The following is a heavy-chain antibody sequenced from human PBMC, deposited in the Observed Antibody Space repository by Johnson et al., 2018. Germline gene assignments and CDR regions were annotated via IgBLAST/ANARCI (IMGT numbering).Heavy chain of an antibody. CDR2: ISYDGSNK. Sequence: QVQLQESGGGVVQPGRSLRLSCAASGFTFSSYGMHWVRQAPGKGLEWVAVISYDGSNKYYADSVKGRFTISRDNSKNTLYLQMNSLRAEDTAVYYCAKDVRATTFDAFDIWGQGTMVTVSS. D-gene: IGHD5-12*01. CDR3: AKDVRATTFDAFDI. J-gene: IGHJ3*02. V-gene: IGHV3-30*18. CDR1: GFTFSSYG.